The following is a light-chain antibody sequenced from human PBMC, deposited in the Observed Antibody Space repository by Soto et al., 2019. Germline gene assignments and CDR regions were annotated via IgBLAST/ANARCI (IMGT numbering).Light chain of an antibody. CDR2: AAS. J-gene: IGKJ4*01. CDR1: QGISNY. V-gene: IGKV1-27*01. Sequence: DIQMTQSPSSLSASVGDRVTITCRASQGISNYLAWYQQKPGKVPKLLIYAASTLQSGVPSRFSGSGSGTGFTLTLSSLQPEDVDNYYCQTPPNFGGRTKVEVK. CDR3: QTPPN.